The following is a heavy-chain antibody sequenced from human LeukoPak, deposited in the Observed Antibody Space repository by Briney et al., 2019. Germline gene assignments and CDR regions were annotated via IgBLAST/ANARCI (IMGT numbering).Heavy chain of an antibody. D-gene: IGHD4-23*01. CDR2: FYYSGST. CDR3: AGGFSVRGGAFDI. CDR1: GGSISSGGYS. V-gene: IGHV4-30-4*07. J-gene: IGHJ3*02. Sequence: SQTLSLTCAVSGGSISSGGYSWNWIRQPPGKGLEWIGYFYYSGSTNYNPSLKSRVTISVDTSKNQFSLKLSSVTAADTAVYYCAGGFSVRGGAFDIWGQGTMVTVSS.